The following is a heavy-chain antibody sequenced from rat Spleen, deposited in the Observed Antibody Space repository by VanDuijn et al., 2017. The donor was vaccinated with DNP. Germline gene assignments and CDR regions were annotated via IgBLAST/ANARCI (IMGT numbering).Heavy chain of an antibody. V-gene: IGHV5-25*01. CDR1: GFTFSNYY. D-gene: IGHD1-2*01. CDR3: ARSGDSTYIYFDY. J-gene: IGHJ2*01. CDR2: IKTSGYRT. Sequence: EVQLVESGGGLVQPGRSLKLSCAASGFTFSNYYMAWVRQAPKKGLEWVATIKTSGYRTYYSDSVKGRFTISRDNTKSSLYLHMNSLKSEDTATYYCARSGDSTYIYFDYWGQGVMVTVSS.